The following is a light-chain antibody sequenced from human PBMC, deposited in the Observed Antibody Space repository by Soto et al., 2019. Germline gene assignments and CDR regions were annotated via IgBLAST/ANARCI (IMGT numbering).Light chain of an antibody. J-gene: IGKJ1*01. CDR3: KQYKKWPRT. V-gene: IGKV3-15*01. CDR1: QSVSSN. Sequence: EIVLTQSPGTLSLSPGERATLSCRASQSVSSNFAWYQQKPGQAPRLLIYDASTRATGIPARFSGSGSGTEFTLTISSLQSEDFAVYYCKQYKKWPRTFGHGTKVDIK. CDR2: DAS.